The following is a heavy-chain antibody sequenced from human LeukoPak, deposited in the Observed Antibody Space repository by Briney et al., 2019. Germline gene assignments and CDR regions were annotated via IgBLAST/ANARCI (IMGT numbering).Heavy chain of an antibody. Sequence: ASVKVSCKASGYTFTSYDIKWVRQATGQGLEWMGWMNPNSGNTGYAQKFQGRVTMTRNTSISTAYMELSSLRSEDTAVYYCARGLLSTGAKNPWGQGTLVTVSS. D-gene: IGHD2-15*01. CDR1: GYTFTSYD. J-gene: IGHJ5*02. CDR2: MNPNSGNT. CDR3: ARGLLSTGAKNP. V-gene: IGHV1-8*01.